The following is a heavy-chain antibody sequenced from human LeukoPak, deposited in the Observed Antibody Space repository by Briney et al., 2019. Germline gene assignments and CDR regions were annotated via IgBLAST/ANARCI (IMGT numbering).Heavy chain of an antibody. V-gene: IGHV4-34*01. CDR3: ARDHYYDSSGCYFDY. J-gene: IGHJ4*02. D-gene: IGHD3-22*01. CDR1: GGSFSGYY. CDR2: INHSGST. Sequence: SETLSLTCAVYGGSFSGYYWSWIRQPPGKGLEWIGEINHSGSTNYNPSLKSRVTISVDTSKNQFSLKLSSVTAADTAVYYCARDHYYDSSGCYFDYWGQGTLVTVSS.